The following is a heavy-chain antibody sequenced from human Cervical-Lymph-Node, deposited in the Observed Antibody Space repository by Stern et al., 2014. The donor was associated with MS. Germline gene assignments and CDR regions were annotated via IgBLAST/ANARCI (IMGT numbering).Heavy chain of an antibody. CDR1: GGSFSGYY. J-gene: IGHJ6*02. CDR2: INHSGST. Sequence: QVQLQQWGAGLLKPSETLSLTCAVYGGSFSGYYWSWIRQPPGKGLEWNGKINHSGSTNYTPSQNSRVTISVDTPKNQFSLKLSSVTAADTAVYYCARGVTDYYYYGMDVWGQGTTVTVSS. V-gene: IGHV4-34*01. CDR3: ARGVTDYYYYGMDV.